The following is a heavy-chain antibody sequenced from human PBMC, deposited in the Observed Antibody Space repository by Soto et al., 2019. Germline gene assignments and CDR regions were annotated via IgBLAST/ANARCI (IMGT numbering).Heavy chain of an antibody. V-gene: IGHV2-5*02. CDR2: IYWDDDK. J-gene: IGHJ3*02. CDR3: AHRRKIDYSNYAFDI. D-gene: IGHD4-4*01. CDR1: GFSLSTSGVG. Sequence: SGPTLVKPTQTLTLTCTFSGFSLSTSGVGVGWIRQPPGKALEWLALIYWDDDKRYSPSLKSRLTITKDTSKNQVVLTMTNMDPVDTATYYCAHRRKIDYSNYAFDIWGQGTMVTVSS.